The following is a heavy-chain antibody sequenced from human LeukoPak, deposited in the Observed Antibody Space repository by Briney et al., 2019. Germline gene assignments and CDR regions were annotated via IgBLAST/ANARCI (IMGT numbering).Heavy chain of an antibody. D-gene: IGHD3-9*01. CDR1: GGSISSYY. J-gene: IGHJ3*02. V-gene: IGHV4-59*04. Sequence: PSETLSLTCTVSGGSISSYYWSWIRQPPGKGLEWIGYIYHSGSTYYNPSLKSRVTISVDTSKNQFSLKLSSVTAADTAVYYCARERVLIDAFDIWGQGTMVTVSS. CDR2: IYHSGST. CDR3: ARERVLIDAFDI.